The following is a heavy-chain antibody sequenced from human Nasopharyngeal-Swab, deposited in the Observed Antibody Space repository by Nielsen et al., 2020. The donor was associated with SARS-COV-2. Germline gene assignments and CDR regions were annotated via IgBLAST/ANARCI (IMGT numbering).Heavy chain of an antibody. CDR1: GFTFSDYY. Sequence: GESLKISCAASGFTFSDYYMSWIRQAPGKGLEWVSYISGSGSTIYYADSVKGRFTISRDNAKNSLYLQMNSLRAEDTAVYYCARDGVRFHNYYDSSGYYMDAFDIWGQGTMVTVSS. D-gene: IGHD3-22*01. J-gene: IGHJ3*02. CDR3: ARDGVRFHNYYDSSGYYMDAFDI. CDR2: ISGSGSTI. V-gene: IGHV3-11*04.